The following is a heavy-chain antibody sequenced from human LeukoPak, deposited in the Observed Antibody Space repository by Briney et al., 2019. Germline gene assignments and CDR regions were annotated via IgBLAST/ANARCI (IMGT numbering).Heavy chain of an antibody. D-gene: IGHD6-13*01. J-gene: IGHJ2*01. CDR3: ARGAAGTYWSFDL. CDR2: IFYTGNN. V-gene: IGHV4-59*01. Sequence: SETLSLTCSVFGGSMSGYYWSWIRQPPGKGPEWIGYIFYTGNNDYNLSLKSRVSMSMDTSKNQFSLKLRSVTAADAAVYYCARGAAGTYWSFDLWGRGTLVTVSS. CDR1: GGSMSGYY.